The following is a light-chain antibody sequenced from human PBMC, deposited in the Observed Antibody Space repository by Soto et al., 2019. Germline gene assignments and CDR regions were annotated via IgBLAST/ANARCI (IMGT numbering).Light chain of an antibody. CDR3: KQSRSFPLT. J-gene: IGKJ4*01. CDR1: QSISSW. CDR2: DAS. V-gene: IGKV1-5*01. Sequence: DIQMTQSPSTLSASVGDRVTITCRASQSISSWLAWYQQKPGEAPKLLIYDASSLQSGLPSRFSGGGSGTDFSLTIGSLQPEDFATYYCKQSRSFPLTFGGGTKGDIK.